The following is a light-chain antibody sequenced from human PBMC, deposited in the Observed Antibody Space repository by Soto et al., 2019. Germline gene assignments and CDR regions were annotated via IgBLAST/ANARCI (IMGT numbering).Light chain of an antibody. CDR3: MQGTHWPIT. V-gene: IGKV2-30*02. J-gene: IGKJ5*01. CDR1: QTLLHSDGIAY. Sequence: VLTQSPVSLPITLGRPSSSSCSSNQTLLHSDGIAYFSWFQQRPGRSPRRLIYKVSNRDSGVPARFSGSGSGTDFALKISRVEAEDVGVYYCMQGTHWPITFGQGTRLEIK. CDR2: KVS.